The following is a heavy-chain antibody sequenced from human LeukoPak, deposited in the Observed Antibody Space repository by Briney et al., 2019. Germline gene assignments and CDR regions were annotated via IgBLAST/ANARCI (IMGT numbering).Heavy chain of an antibody. D-gene: IGHD6-13*01. J-gene: IGHJ4*02. CDR2: ISAYNGNT. V-gene: IGHV1-18*01. Sequence: ASVKVSCKASGYTFTSYGISWVRQAPGQGLEWMGWISAYNGNTNYAQKLQGRVTMTTDTSTSTAYMELRSLRSDDTAVYYCASPKGGYSSSWYQIDYWGQGTLVTVSS. CDR3: ASPKGGYSSSWYQIDY. CDR1: GYTFTSYG.